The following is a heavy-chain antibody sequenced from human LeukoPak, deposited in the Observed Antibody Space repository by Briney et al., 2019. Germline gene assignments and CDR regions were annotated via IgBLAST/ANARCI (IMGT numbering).Heavy chain of an antibody. Sequence: GGSLRLSCEASGFSLSSYEMNWVRLAPGKGLEWVSHISSRGSTIYYADSVKGRFTISRDNAKNSLYLQMNSLRAEDTAVYYCARVGWVLRYAFDIWGQGTMVTVSS. CDR3: ARVGWVLRYAFDI. D-gene: IGHD3-16*01. V-gene: IGHV3-48*03. CDR1: GFSLSSYE. CDR2: ISSRGSTI. J-gene: IGHJ3*02.